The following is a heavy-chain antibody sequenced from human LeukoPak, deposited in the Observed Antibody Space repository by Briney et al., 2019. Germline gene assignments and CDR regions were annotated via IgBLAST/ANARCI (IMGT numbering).Heavy chain of an antibody. CDR2: ISYHGSDK. J-gene: IGHJ4*02. D-gene: IGHD2-15*01. CDR1: GVTFSSFA. CDR3: AAQPCSVGRCYLDY. Sequence: SGGSLRLSCAASGVTFSSFAMHWVRQAPGKGLEWVAVISYHGSDKFYADSVKGRFTISRDNSKNTLFLQMNSLGADDTAVYYCAAQPCSVGRCYLDYWGLGTLVTVSS. V-gene: IGHV3-30*04.